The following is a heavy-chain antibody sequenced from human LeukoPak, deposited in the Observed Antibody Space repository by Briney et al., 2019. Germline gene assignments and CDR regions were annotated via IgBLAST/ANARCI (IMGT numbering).Heavy chain of an antibody. Sequence: GGSLRLSCAASGFTFSSYAMSWVRQAPGKGLEWVSAISGSGGSTYYADSVKGRFTISRDNSKNTLYLQMNSLRAEDTAVYYCVRNVATIRGEDYWGQGTLVTVSS. CDR1: GFTFSSYA. D-gene: IGHD5-12*01. CDR3: VRNVATIRGEDY. CDR2: ISGSGGST. V-gene: IGHV3-23*01. J-gene: IGHJ4*02.